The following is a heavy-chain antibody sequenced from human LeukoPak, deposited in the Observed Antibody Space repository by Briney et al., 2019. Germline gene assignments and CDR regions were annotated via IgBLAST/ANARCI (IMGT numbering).Heavy chain of an antibody. CDR2: IYYSGST. V-gene: IGHV4-39*01. D-gene: IGHD2-15*01. J-gene: IGHJ6*03. CDR3: ARGASGGSPENPYYYYYMDV. Sequence: PSETLSLTCTVSGGSISSSYYYWGWIRQPPGKGLEWIGSIYYSGSTYYNPSLKSRVTISVDTSKNQFSLKLSSVTAADTAVYYCARGASGGSPENPYYYYYMDVWGKGTTVTISS. CDR1: GGSISSSYYY.